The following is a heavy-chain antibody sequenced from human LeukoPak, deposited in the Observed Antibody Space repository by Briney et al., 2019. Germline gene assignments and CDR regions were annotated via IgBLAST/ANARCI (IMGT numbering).Heavy chain of an antibody. CDR3: ARGIAAAGTGY. J-gene: IGHJ4*02. Sequence: GGSLRLSCAASGFTFSSYGMHWVRQAPGKGLVWVSRINSDGSSTSYADSVKGRFTISRDNAKNTLYLQMNSLRAEDTAVYYCARGIAAAGTGYWGQGTLVTVSS. CDR2: INSDGSST. V-gene: IGHV3-74*01. D-gene: IGHD6-13*01. CDR1: GFTFSSYG.